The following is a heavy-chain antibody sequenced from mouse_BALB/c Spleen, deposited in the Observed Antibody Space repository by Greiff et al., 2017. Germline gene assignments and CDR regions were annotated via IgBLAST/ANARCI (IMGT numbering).Heavy chain of an antibody. V-gene: IGHV3-2*02. D-gene: IGHD1-1*01. CDR3: ARQYYYGSSYWYFDV. CDR2: ISYSGST. CDR1: GYSITSDYA. J-gene: IGHJ1*01. Sequence: EVQLQESGPGLVKPSQSLSLTCTVTGYSITSDYAWNWIRQFPGNKLEWMGYISYSGSTSYNPSLKSRISITRDTSKNQFFLQLNSVTTEDTATYYCARQYYYGSSYWYFDVWGAGTTVTVSS.